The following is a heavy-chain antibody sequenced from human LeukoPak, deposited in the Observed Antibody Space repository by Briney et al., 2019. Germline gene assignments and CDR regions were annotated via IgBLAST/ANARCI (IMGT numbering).Heavy chain of an antibody. J-gene: IGHJ6*02. V-gene: IGHV3-23*01. CDR3: ARELWPNSSSWPRDYGMDV. CDR2: IIGSGGTT. D-gene: IGHD6-13*01. Sequence: GGSLRLSCAASGFSFGSFAMSWVRQAPGKGLEWVSGIIGSGGTTFYADSVKGRFTISRDNSKNTLYLQMNSLRAEDTAVYYCARELWPNSSSWPRDYGMDVWGQGTTVTVSS. CDR1: GFSFGSFA.